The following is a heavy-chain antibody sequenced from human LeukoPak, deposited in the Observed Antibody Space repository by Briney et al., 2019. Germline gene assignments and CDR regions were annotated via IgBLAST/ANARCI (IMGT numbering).Heavy chain of an antibody. CDR3: AMSQGSYDTSGYYPFDY. V-gene: IGHV3-21*01. D-gene: IGHD3-22*01. CDR1: RFTFSSYS. CDR2: ISSSSSHI. J-gene: IGHJ4*02. Sequence: GGSLRLSCAASRFTFSSYSMNWVRQAPGKGLEWVSSISSSSSHIYYADSVKDRFSISRDNAKNSLYLQMNSLRAEDTAVYYCAMSQGSYDTSGYYPFDYWGQGTLVTVSS.